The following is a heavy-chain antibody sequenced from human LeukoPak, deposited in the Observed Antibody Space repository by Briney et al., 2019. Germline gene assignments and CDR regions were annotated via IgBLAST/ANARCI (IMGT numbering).Heavy chain of an antibody. V-gene: IGHV4-59*02. CDR2: VYHSGSS. D-gene: IGHD6-6*01. CDR3: AKLLGEEY. J-gene: IGHJ4*02. CDR1: GASVSSYF. Sequence: PSETLSPTCTVSGASVSSYFWGWIRQSPEKGLEWIGYVYHSGSSSSNPSLQSRVTISQDTSRNQVSLKMTSATAADTAVYYCAKLLGEEYWGQGTQVVVSS.